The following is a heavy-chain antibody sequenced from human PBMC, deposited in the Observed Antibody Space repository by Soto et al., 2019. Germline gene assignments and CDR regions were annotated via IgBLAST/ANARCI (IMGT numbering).Heavy chain of an antibody. CDR1: GFTFSNFG. Sequence: EVQLLESGGGLVQPGGSLRLSCAASGFTFSNFGMSWVRQAPGKGLEWVSAMSFSGGSTYYAQYVKGRFTISRDDSKNTLYLQMNSLRAEDTAVYYCAKPPGDLVVVVSALDRWGQGTLVTVSS. CDR3: AKPPGDLVVVVSALDR. V-gene: IGHV3-23*01. J-gene: IGHJ5*02. D-gene: IGHD2-15*01. CDR2: MSFSGGST.